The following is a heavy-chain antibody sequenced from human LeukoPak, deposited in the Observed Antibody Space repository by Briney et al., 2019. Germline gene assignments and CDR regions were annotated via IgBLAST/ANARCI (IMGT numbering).Heavy chain of an antibody. Sequence: VASVKVSCKASGGTFSSYAISWVRQAPGQGLEWMGGIIPIFGTANYAQKFQGRVTITADESTSTAYMELSSLRSEDTAVYYCARGDDFWSGKKSLDYWGQGALVTVSS. CDR1: GGTFSSYA. CDR2: IIPIFGTA. D-gene: IGHD3-3*01. J-gene: IGHJ4*02. CDR3: ARGDDFWSGKKSLDY. V-gene: IGHV1-69*13.